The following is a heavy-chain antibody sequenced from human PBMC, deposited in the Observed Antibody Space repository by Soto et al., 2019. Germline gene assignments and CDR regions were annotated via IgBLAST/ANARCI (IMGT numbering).Heavy chain of an antibody. J-gene: IGHJ4*02. CDR2: IIPFFGTP. V-gene: IGHV1-69*06. D-gene: IGHD3-22*01. CDR3: ARDKGAFYSHLVY. CDR1: GATFSSYA. Sequence: QVLLVQSGAEVKKPGCSVKVSCKLSGATFSSYAMSWVRQAPGQGLKWIGGIIPFFGTPNYAQKFQGRVTITADTSTATSYMELSSLRSDDTAVYYCARDKGAFYSHLVYWGQGTLVTVSS.